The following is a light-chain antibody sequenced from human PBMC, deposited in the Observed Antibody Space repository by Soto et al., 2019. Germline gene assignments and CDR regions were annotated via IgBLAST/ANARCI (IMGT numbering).Light chain of an antibody. CDR3: AAWDDSLNAL. Sequence: QSVLTQPPSASGTPGQRVTISCSGSSSNIGSNTVNWYQQLPGTAPKLLIYSNNQRPSGVPDRFSGSKSGTSASLAISGLQSEEEADYDCAAWDDSLNALFGGGTKLTVL. V-gene: IGLV1-44*01. J-gene: IGLJ2*01. CDR1: SSNIGSNT. CDR2: SNN.